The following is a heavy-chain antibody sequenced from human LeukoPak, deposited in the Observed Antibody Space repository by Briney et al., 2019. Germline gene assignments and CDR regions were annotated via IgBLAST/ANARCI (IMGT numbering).Heavy chain of an antibody. CDR1: GFTFSSYG. V-gene: IGHV3-30*18. Sequence: GGSLRLSCAASGFTFSSYGMPWVRQAPGQGLKWVAVISYDGSNKYYAVAVKGRFTISRDNSKNTLYLQMNSLRAEDTAVYYCAKSDGSFPFDYWGQGTLVTVSS. CDR2: ISYDGSNK. CDR3: AKSDGSFPFDY. D-gene: IGHD3-10*01. J-gene: IGHJ4*02.